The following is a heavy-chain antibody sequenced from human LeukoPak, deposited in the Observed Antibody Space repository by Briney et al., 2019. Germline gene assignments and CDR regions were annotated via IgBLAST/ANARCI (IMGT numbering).Heavy chain of an antibody. J-gene: IGHJ6*02. V-gene: IGHV1-18*01. Sequence: ASVKVSCTASGYTFTSYGISWVRQAPGQGLEWMGWISAYNGNTNYAQKLQGRVTMTTDTSTSTAYMELRSLRSDDTAVYYCARDPYSSGWYSYYYYYGMDVWGQGTTVTVSS. D-gene: IGHD6-19*01. CDR3: ARDPYSSGWYSYYYYYGMDV. CDR2: ISAYNGNT. CDR1: GYTFTSYG.